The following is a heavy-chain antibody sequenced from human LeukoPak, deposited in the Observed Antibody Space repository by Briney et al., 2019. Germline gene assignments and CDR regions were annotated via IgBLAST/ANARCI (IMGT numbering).Heavy chain of an antibody. V-gene: IGHV3-30-3*01. CDR1: GLIFSSYA. CDR3: ARKLMSSRRFEY. J-gene: IGHJ4*02. D-gene: IGHD2-8*01. CDR2: ISYDETNK. Sequence: GGSLRLSCAASGLIFSSYAMHWVRQAPGKGLEWVAVISYDETNKYYADSVKGRFTISRDNSKNTLYLQMDSLRAEDTVVYYCARKLMSSRRFEYWGQGTLVTVSS.